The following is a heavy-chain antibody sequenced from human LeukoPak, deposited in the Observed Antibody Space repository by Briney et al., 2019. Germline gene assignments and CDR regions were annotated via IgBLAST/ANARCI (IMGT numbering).Heavy chain of an antibody. D-gene: IGHD6-6*01. J-gene: IGHJ4*02. V-gene: IGHV1-69*05. Sequence: SVKVSCKASGGPFSSYAISWLRQAPGQGLEWMGRIIPIFGTANYAQKFQGRVTITTDESTSTAYMELSSLRSEDTAVYYCASIPYSSSTTRNDYWGQGTLVTVSS. CDR2: IIPIFGTA. CDR1: GGPFSSYA. CDR3: ASIPYSSSTTRNDY.